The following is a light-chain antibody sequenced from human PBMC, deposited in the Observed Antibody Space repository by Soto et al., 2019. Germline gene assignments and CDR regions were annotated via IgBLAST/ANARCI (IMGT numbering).Light chain of an antibody. J-gene: IGKJ5*01. CDR3: QQYNNWPAIT. Sequence: EIVMTQSPATLSVSPGERATLSCRASQSVSRNLAWYQQKPGQAPRLLISGASTRATGIPARFSGSGSGTEFTLTISSLQSEDFAVYYCQQYNNWPAITFGQGTRLEIK. CDR2: GAS. V-gene: IGKV3D-15*01. CDR1: QSVSRN.